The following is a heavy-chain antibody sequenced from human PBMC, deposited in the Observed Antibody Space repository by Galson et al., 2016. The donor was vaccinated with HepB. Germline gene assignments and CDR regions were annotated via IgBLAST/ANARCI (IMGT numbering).Heavy chain of an antibody. J-gene: IGHJ2*01. CDR3: ARSVGSTDYDDTSGYFVSWYFDL. CDR2: ISSSGSTI. V-gene: IGHV3-11*01. Sequence: SLRLSCAASGFIFSDYDMSWIRQAPGKGLEWVSYISSSGSTIYYPASVEGRFTISRDNAKNSLYLQMNRLRADDTAVYYCARSVGSTDYDDTSGYFVSWYFDLWGRGTLVTVSS. CDR1: GFIFSDYD. D-gene: IGHD3-22*01.